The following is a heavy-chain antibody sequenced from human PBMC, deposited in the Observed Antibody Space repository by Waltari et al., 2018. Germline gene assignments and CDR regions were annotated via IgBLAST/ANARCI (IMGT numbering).Heavy chain of an antibody. D-gene: IGHD3-22*01. V-gene: IGHV3-53*02. CDR1: GFTVSSNY. J-gene: IGHJ3*02. Sequence: EVQLVETGGGLIQPGGSLRLSCAASGFTVSSNYMGWARQAPGKGLEWVSVIHSVGSTYSADSVKGRFTIFRDSAKNTLYLQMNTLRAEDTAMYYCAGGPSYYDSSTFAFDMWGQGTMVTVSS. CDR2: IHSVGST. CDR3: AGGPSYYDSSTFAFDM.